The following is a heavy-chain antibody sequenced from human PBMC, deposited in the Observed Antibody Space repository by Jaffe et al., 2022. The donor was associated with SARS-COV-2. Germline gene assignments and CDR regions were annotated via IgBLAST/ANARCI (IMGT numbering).Heavy chain of an antibody. J-gene: IGHJ6*02. CDR1: GGSISSGGYY. D-gene: IGHD1-7*01. V-gene: IGHV4-31*03. CDR2: IYYSGST. Sequence: QVQLQESGPGLVKPSQTLSLTCTVSGGSISSGGYYWSWIRQHPGKGLEWIGYIYYSGSTYYNPSLKSRVTISVDTSKNQFSLKLSSVTAADTAVYYCARGAGTIPYYYYGMDVWGQGTTVTVSS. CDR3: ARGAGTIPYYYYGMDV.